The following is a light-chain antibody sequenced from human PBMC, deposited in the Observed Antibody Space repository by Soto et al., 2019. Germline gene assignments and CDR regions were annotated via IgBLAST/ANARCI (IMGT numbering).Light chain of an antibody. CDR1: QTIASN. V-gene: IGKV3-15*01. Sequence: EIVMTQSPVTLSVSPGERVTLSCRASQTIASNLAWYQQKPGQAPRLLIHGASTRTTGVPARFSGSGSGTEFTLTISGLQSEDFAVYYCQQYHNWPPQYTFGQGTKLQI. J-gene: IGKJ2*01. CDR2: GAS. CDR3: QQYHNWPPQYT.